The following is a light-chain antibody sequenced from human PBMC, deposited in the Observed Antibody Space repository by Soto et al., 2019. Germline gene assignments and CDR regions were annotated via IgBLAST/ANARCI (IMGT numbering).Light chain of an antibody. V-gene: IGKV1-39*01. CDR3: QQSSSTPYS. J-gene: IGKJ2*03. CDR1: QNIRNY. Sequence: DIQMTQSPSSLSASVGDRVTITCRARQNIRNYLNWYQQTPGKAPKLLIYAAYSLQSGVPSRFSGSGSGTDFTLTISSLQPEPFITYDCQQSSSTPYSFGQLTKLEIK. CDR2: AAY.